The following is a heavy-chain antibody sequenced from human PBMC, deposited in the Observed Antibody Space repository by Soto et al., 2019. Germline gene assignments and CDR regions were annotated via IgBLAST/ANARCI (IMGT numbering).Heavy chain of an antibody. D-gene: IGHD6-19*01. V-gene: IGHV3-30*18. J-gene: IGHJ4*02. CDR2: ISYDGSNK. CDR3: AKDRDSGWYKDY. Sequence: GGSLRLSCAASGFTFSSYGMHWVRQAPGKGLEWVAVISYDGSNKYYADSVKDRFTISRDNSKNTLYLQMNSLRAEDTAVYYCAKDRDSGWYKDYWGQGTLVTVSS. CDR1: GFTFSSYG.